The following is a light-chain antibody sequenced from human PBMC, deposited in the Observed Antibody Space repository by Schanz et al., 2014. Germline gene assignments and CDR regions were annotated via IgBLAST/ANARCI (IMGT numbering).Light chain of an antibody. CDR2: DVN. Sequence: QSALTQPASVSGSPGQSITISCTGTSSDIGAYNYVSWYQQFPDKAPKLMIRDVNYRPSGVSNRFSGSKSGNTASLTISGLQAEDEAYYYCSSYSTSSTQVFGGGTKLTVL. V-gene: IGLV2-14*01. CDR3: SSYSTSSTQV. J-gene: IGLJ3*02. CDR1: SSDIGAYNY.